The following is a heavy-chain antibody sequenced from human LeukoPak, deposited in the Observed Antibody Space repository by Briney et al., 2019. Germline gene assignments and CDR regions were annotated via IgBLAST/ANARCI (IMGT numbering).Heavy chain of an antibody. V-gene: IGHV3-30-3*01. D-gene: IGHD3-10*01. CDR2: ISYDGSNK. Sequence: GGSLRLSCAASGFTFSSYAMHWVRQAPGKGLGWVAVISYDGSNKYYADSVKGRFTISRDNSKNTLYLQMNSLRAEDTAVYYCARTSLWFVGDYWGQGTLVTVSS. J-gene: IGHJ4*02. CDR3: ARTSLWFVGDY. CDR1: GFTFSSYA.